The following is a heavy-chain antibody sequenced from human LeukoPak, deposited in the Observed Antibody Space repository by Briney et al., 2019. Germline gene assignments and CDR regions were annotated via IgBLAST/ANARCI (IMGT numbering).Heavy chain of an antibody. CDR3: AKDSLYYDSSGYYGSYDY. D-gene: IGHD3-22*01. CDR2: IKQDGSEK. CDR1: GFTFSSYW. Sequence: GGSLRLSCAASGFTFSSYWMSWVRQAPGKGLEWVANIKQDGSEKYYVDSVKGRFTISRDNAKNSLYLQMNSLKAEDTAVYYCAKDSLYYDSSGYYGSYDYWGQGTLVTVSS. V-gene: IGHV3-7*01. J-gene: IGHJ4*02.